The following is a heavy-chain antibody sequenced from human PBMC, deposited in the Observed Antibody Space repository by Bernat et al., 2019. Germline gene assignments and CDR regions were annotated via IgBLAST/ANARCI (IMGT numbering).Heavy chain of an antibody. CDR1: GYTFTSYG. J-gene: IGHJ4*02. Sequence: QVQLVQSGAEVKKPGASVKVSCKASGYTFTSYGISWVRQAPGQGLEWMGWISAYNGNTNYAQKLQGRVTMTTDTSTSTAYIQLRSRRSDDTAVYYCARDVEVGGGFESGPTPASFDYWGQGTLVTVSS. V-gene: IGHV1-18*01. CDR2: ISAYNGNT. CDR3: ARDVEVGGGFESGPTPASFDY. D-gene: IGHD2-15*01.